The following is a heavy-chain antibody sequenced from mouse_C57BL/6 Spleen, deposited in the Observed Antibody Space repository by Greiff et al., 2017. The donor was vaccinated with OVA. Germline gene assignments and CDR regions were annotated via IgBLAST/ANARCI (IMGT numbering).Heavy chain of an antibody. Sequence: EVKLVESGGGLVKPGGSLKLSCAASGFTFSDYGMHWVRQAPEKGLEWVVYISSGSSTIYYADTVKGRFTITRDNAKNTLFLQMTSLRAEDTAMYYCARGRYLYWYFDVWGTGTTVTVSS. CDR3: ARGRYLYWYFDV. CDR2: ISSGSSTI. CDR1: GFTFSDYG. J-gene: IGHJ1*03. D-gene: IGHD2-12*01. V-gene: IGHV5-17*01.